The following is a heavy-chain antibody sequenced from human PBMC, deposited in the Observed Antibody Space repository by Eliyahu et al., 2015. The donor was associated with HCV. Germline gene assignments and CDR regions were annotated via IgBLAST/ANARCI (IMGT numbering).Heavy chain of an antibody. Sequence: QVQLQQWGAGLLKTSETLSLTCAVYGGSFSGYYWSWIRQPPGKGLEWIGEINHSGSTNYNPSLKSRVTISVDTSKNQFSLKLSSVTAADTAVYYCARGGIVEGFDPWGQGTLVTVSS. V-gene: IGHV4-34*01. CDR3: ARGGIVEGFDP. CDR2: INHSGST. D-gene: IGHD2-15*01. J-gene: IGHJ5*02. CDR1: GGSFSGYY.